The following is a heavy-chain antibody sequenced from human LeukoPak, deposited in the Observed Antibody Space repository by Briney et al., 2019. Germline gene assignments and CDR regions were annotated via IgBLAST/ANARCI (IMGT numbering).Heavy chain of an antibody. CDR3: ARGIIVGATWGENYNCFDP. D-gene: IGHD1-26*01. CDR1: GFTFSDYY. Sequence: GSLRLSCAASGFTFSDYYMSWIRQAPGKGLEWIGYMYYSGSTNYNPSLKSRVTISVDTSKNQFSLKLSSVTAADTAVYYCARGIIVGATWGENYNCFDPWGQGTLVTVSS. V-gene: IGHV4-59*01. CDR2: MYYSGST. J-gene: IGHJ5*02.